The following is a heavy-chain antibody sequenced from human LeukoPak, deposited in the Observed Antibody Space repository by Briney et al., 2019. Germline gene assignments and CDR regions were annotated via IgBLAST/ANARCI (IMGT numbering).Heavy chain of an antibody. CDR2: IYYSGST. CDR3: ARGPGGDQDY. CDR1: GGSISSGGYY. J-gene: IGHJ4*02. V-gene: IGHV4-31*03. D-gene: IGHD2-21*02. Sequence: SETLSLTCTVSGGSISSGGYYWSWIRQHPGKGLEWIGCIYYSGSTYYNPSLKSRVTISVDTSTNQFSLKLSSVTAADTAVYYWARGPGGDQDYWGQGDLVTVSS.